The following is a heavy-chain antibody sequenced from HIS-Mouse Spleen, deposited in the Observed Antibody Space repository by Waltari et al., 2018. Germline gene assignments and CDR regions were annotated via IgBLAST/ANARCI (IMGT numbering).Heavy chain of an antibody. J-gene: IGHJ3*02. D-gene: IGHD7-27*01. CDR2: ISSSSSYI. CDR3: ARRLLTGDAFDI. CDR1: GFPSSRYS. V-gene: IGHV3-21*01. Sequence: EVQLGQSGGGLVKPGGPLRHSCAASGFPSSRYSMNWVRQAPGKGLWWVSSISSSSSYIYYADSVKGRFTISRDNAKNSLYLQMNSLRAEDTAVYYCARRLLTGDAFDIWGQGTMVTVSS.